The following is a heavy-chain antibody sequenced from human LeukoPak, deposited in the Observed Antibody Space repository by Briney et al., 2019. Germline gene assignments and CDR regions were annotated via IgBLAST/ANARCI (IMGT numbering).Heavy chain of an antibody. D-gene: IGHD1-26*01. CDR1: GYTFTNNF. Sequence: ASVKVSCKASGYTFTNNFMHWVRQAPGQGLEWMGIINPSGDNTWYAQKFQGRVTMTRDMATSTDYMELRSLRSDDTAVYYCARDTKRSRARWENLGFDPWGQGTLVTVSS. CDR3: ARDTKRSRARWENLGFDP. J-gene: IGHJ5*02. V-gene: IGHV1-46*01. CDR2: INPSGDNT.